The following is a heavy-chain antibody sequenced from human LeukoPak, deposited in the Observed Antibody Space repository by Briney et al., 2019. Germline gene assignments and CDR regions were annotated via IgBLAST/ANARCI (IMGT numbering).Heavy chain of an antibody. CDR1: GFNFDDYA. J-gene: IGHJ3*02. CDR2: ISANGGFI. CDR3: TKEVQRWHSYFYRPSYALDI. D-gene: IGHD3-22*01. Sequence: PAGSLRLSCAVSGFNFDDYAIHWVRQGPGKGLEWVAGISANGGFISYGESVKGRFTISRDNPRNSVFLQMNFLRAEDMAMYFCTKEVQRWHSYFYRPSYALDIWGQGTMVSVSS. V-gene: IGHV3-9*03.